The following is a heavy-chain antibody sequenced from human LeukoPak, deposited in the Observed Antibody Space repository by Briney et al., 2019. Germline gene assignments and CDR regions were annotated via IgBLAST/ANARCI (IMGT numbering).Heavy chain of an antibody. J-gene: IGHJ3*02. CDR3: AREDEDAFDI. Sequence: ASVKVSCKASGGTFSSYAISWVRQAPGQGLEWMGWINPNSGGTNYAQKFQGRVTMTRDTSISTAYMELRRLRSDDTAVYYCAREDEDAFDIWGQGTMVTVSS. CDR2: INPNSGGT. V-gene: IGHV1-2*02. CDR1: GGTFSSYA.